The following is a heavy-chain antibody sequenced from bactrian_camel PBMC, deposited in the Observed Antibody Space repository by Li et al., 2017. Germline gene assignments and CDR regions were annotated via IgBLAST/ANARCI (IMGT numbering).Heavy chain of an antibody. V-gene: IGHV3S1*01. D-gene: IGHD5*01. J-gene: IGHJ4*01. CDR1: GFPYRGNW. Sequence: HVQLVESGGGSVQTGGSLRLSCTASGFPYRGNWMAWFRQAPGKEREGVAAINTGGGSTVYADSVKGRFTISRDNAKPSVYLQMNSLKPEDTGMYYCAAVPRGLGTWGDDDRTYWGQGTQVTVS. CDR3: AAVPRGLGTWGDDDRTY. CDR2: INTGGGST.